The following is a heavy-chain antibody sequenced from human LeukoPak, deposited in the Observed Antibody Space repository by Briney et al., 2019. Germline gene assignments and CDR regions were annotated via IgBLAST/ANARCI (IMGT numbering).Heavy chain of an antibody. CDR3: ARADTKDTAMVTLTFDP. V-gene: IGHV1-2*02. J-gene: IGHJ5*02. Sequence: ASVKVSCKASGYTFTGYYMHWVRQAPGQGLEWMGWINPNSGGTNYAQKFQGRVTMTRDTSISTAYVELSRLRSDDTAVYYCARADTKDTAMVTLTFDPWGQGTLVTVSS. CDR2: INPNSGGT. D-gene: IGHD5-18*01. CDR1: GYTFTGYY.